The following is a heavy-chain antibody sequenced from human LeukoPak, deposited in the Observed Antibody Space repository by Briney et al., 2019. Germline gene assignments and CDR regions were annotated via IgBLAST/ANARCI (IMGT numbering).Heavy chain of an antibody. CDR1: GYTFTSYD. D-gene: IGHD2-2*01. CDR2: MNLSSGNT. CDR3: ARGPTQVGVVGYYYMDV. J-gene: IGHJ6*03. V-gene: IGHV1-8*01. Sequence: ASVKVSRKASGYTFTSYDNNWVRQAHGPGLEWMGGMNLSSGNTGYAQKFQGRVTMTRNTSKSTAYMELSSLRSEDTAVYYCARGPTQVGVVGYYYMDVWGKGTTVTVSS.